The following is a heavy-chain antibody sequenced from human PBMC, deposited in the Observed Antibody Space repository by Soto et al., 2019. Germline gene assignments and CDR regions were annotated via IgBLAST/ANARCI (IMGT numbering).Heavy chain of an antibody. CDR2: VNWSGGNM. Sequence: EVQLVGSGGGLVQPGRSLRLSCAASGFIFDDFAMHWVRQVPGKGLEWVSSVNWSGGNMVYADSVMGRFTISRDNAKNSLYLQMNTLRTEATAFYYWATDFFSRYGAREQKGFFQHWGQGTLVTVSS. CDR1: GFIFDDFA. D-gene: IGHD4-17*01. CDR3: ATDFFSRYGAREQKGFFQH. J-gene: IGHJ1*01. V-gene: IGHV3-9*01.